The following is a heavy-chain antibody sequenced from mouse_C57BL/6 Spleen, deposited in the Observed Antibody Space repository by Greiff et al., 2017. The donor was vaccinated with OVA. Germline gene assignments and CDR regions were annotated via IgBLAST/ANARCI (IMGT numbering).Heavy chain of an antibody. CDR1: GFTFNPYA. CDR2: IRSKSSNYAT. V-gene: IGHV10-3*01. D-gene: IGHD1-1*01. Sequence: EVQLVESGGGLVQPKGSLKLSCAASGFTFNPYAMPWVRPAPGKGLEWVARIRSKSSNYATYYADSVKDRFTISRDDSQSMLYLQMNNLKTEDTAMYYCVRNLLPAMDYWGQGTSVTVSS. J-gene: IGHJ4*01. CDR3: VRNLLPAMDY.